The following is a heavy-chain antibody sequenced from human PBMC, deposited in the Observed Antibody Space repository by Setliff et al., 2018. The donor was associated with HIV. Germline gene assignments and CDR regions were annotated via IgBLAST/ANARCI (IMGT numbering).Heavy chain of an antibody. D-gene: IGHD3-10*01. J-gene: IGHJ5*02. Sequence: PSETLSLTCTVSGDSITNYFWTWIRQPPGKGLEWIGYIYYSGSTNYNPSLKSRVTISADTSKNQFSLKLSSVTAADTAVYYCARRINNSGSLPAKNWFDTWGQGRLVTVSS. CDR1: GDSITNYF. CDR2: IYYSGST. CDR3: ARRINNSGSLPAKNWFDT. V-gene: IGHV4-59*08.